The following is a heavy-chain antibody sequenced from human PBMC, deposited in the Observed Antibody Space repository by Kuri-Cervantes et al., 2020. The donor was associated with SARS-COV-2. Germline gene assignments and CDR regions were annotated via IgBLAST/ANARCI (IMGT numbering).Heavy chain of an antibody. CDR3: ARATLVRYFDC. CDR1: GSSITSDYL. Sequence: GSLRLSCTVSGSSITSDYLWGWIRQPPGKGLEWIGNSFYSGSTFYNPSLKSRVTISVDTSKNQFSLELSSVTAADTAVYYCARATLVRYFDCLSQGTTVTVSS. D-gene: IGHD2-2*01. CDR2: SFYSGST. V-gene: IGHV4-39*01. J-gene: IGHJ4*03.